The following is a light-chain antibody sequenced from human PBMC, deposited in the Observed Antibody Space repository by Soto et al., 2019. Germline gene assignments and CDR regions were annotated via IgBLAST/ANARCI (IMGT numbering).Light chain of an antibody. CDR3: SSYTSRRAYI. V-gene: IGLV2-14*01. Sequence: SVLPQPASVSGSPGQSITISCTGTSSDVGGYNYVSWYKQQSGKAPKLMIHEVSNRPSGVSNRFSGSKSGNTASLTISGLQAEDEADYYCSSYTSRRAYILRIGTKVT. CDR2: EVS. CDR1: SSDVGGYNY. J-gene: IGLJ1*01.